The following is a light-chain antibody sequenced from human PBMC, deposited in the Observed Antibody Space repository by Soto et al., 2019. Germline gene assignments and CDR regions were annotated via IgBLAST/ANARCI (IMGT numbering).Light chain of an antibody. CDR2: GAS. V-gene: IGKV3-15*01. J-gene: IGKJ1*01. CDR1: QSVSSN. Sequence: EVVMTQSPATPSVSPGERATLSCRASQSVSSNLAWYQQKPGQAPRLLIYGASTRATGIPAKFSASGSGTEFTLTISSLQSEDFAVYYCQQYNDWWTFGQGTKVEIK. CDR3: QQYNDWWT.